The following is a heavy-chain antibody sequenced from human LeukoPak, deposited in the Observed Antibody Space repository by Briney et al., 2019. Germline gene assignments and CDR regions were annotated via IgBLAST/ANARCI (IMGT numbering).Heavy chain of an antibody. Sequence: GASVKVSCKASGYTFTGYYMHWVRQAPGQGLEWMGWINPNSGGTNYAQKFQGRVTMTRDTSISTAYMELSSLRSEDTAVYYCARDISGGYHGLIDYWGQGTLVTVSS. D-gene: IGHD3-10*01. CDR3: ARDISGGYHGLIDY. V-gene: IGHV1-2*02. J-gene: IGHJ4*02. CDR1: GYTFTGYY. CDR2: INPNSGGT.